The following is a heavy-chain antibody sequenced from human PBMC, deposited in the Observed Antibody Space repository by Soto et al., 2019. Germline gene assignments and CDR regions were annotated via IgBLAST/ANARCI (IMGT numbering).Heavy chain of an antibody. CDR1: GATFSSFT. V-gene: IGHV1-69*05. Sequence: QAQLVQSGAEVKKPGSSVKVSCRASGATFSSFTISWVRQAPGQCLEWMGGVIPMFDTANYAQKFQGRVTXTXGXSXXTAHMELSSLRSEDTAVYYCASSYYYDNGGYYDKFYYGMDVWGQGTTVTVSS. CDR2: VIPMFDTA. D-gene: IGHD3-22*01. J-gene: IGHJ6*02. CDR3: ASSYYYDNGGYYDKFYYGMDV.